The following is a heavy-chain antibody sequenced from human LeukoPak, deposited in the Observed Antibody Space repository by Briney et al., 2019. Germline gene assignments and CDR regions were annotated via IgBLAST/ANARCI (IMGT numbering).Heavy chain of an antibody. Sequence: ASVKVSCKASGYTFTSYGVSWVRQAPGQGLEWMGWISAYNGNTNYAQKLQGRVTMTTDTSTSTAYMELRSLRSDDTAVYYCARLVEMASDLDYWGQGTLVTVSS. CDR1: GYTFTSYG. V-gene: IGHV1-18*01. CDR3: ARLVEMASDLDY. D-gene: IGHD5-24*01. CDR2: ISAYNGNT. J-gene: IGHJ4*02.